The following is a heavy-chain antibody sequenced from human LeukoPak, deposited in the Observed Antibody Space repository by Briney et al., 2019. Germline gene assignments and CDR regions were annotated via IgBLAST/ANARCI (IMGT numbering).Heavy chain of an antibody. CDR2: ISSSGGTT. V-gene: IGHV3-23*01. Sequence: GGSLRLSCAASGFTFSGYAMGWVRQAPGKGLEWVSVISSSGGTTYYADSVKGRFTISRDNAKNSLYLQMNSLRAEDTAVYYSAREAGSSGWFDYWGQGTLVTVSS. D-gene: IGHD6-19*01. CDR3: AREAGSSGWFDY. CDR1: GFTFSGYA. J-gene: IGHJ4*02.